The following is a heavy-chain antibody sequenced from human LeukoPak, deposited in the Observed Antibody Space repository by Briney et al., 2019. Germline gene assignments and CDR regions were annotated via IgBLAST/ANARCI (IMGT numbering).Heavy chain of an antibody. V-gene: IGHV3-48*02. CDR3: ARGRRTFSVKRIAAAGTGYFDY. D-gene: IGHD6-13*01. CDR1: GFTFRSYS. J-gene: IGHJ4*02. CDR2: ISSSSSTI. Sequence: PGGSLRLSCAASGFTFRSYSMNWVRQAPGKGLEWVSYISSSSSTIYYADSVKGRFTISRDNAKNSLYLQMNSLRDEDTAVYYCARGRRTFSVKRIAAAGTGYFDYWGQGTLVTVSS.